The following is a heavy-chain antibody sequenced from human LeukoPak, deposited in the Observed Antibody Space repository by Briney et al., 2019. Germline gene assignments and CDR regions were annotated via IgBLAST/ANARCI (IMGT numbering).Heavy chain of an antibody. CDR3: AREEQYNNFFDY. Sequence: ASVKVSCKASGYTFTGYYIHWVRQAPGQGLEWMGWINPNSSDTTYAQKFQGRVTMTRDTSISSAYMDLSRLNSDDTAVYFCAREEQYNNFFDYWGPGTLVTVSS. D-gene: IGHD1/OR15-1a*01. CDR2: INPNSSDT. J-gene: IGHJ4*02. CDR1: GYTFTGYY. V-gene: IGHV1-2*02.